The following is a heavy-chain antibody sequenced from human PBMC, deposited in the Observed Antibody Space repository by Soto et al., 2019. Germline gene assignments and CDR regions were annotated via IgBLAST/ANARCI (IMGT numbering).Heavy chain of an antibody. D-gene: IGHD3-3*01. CDR2: INAGNGNT. CDR1: GYTFTSYA. Sequence: ASVKVSCKASGYTFTSYAMHWVRQAPGQRLEWMGWINAGNGNTKYSQKFQGRVTITRDTSASTAYMELSSLRSEDTAVYYCARLGEYDFWRGYYYGMDVWGQGTTVTVSS. J-gene: IGHJ6*02. V-gene: IGHV1-3*01. CDR3: ARLGEYDFWRGYYYGMDV.